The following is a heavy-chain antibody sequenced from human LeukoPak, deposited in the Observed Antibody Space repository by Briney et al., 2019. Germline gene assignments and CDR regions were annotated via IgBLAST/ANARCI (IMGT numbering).Heavy chain of an antibody. D-gene: IGHD3-10*01. CDR3: AKEGPVLLWFGELSFDY. J-gene: IGHJ4*02. V-gene: IGHV3-21*01. CDR1: GFTFSSYS. CDR2: ISSSSSYI. Sequence: GGSLRLSCAASGFTFSSYSMNWVRQAPGKGLEWVSSISSSSSYIYYADSVKGRFTISRDNAKNSLYLQMNSLRAEDTAVYYCAKEGPVLLWFGELSFDYWGQGTLVTVSS.